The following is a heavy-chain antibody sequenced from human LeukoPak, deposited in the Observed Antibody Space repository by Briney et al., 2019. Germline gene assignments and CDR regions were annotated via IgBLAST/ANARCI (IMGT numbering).Heavy chain of an antibody. V-gene: IGHV3-23*01. CDR3: AKEPYCSSTSCYDDDAFDI. D-gene: IGHD2-2*01. CDR2: ISGSGGST. J-gene: IGHJ3*02. Sequence: GGSLKLSWAASGFTFSSYAMSWVRQAPGKGLEWVSAISGSGGSTYYADSVKGRFTISRDNSKNTLYLQMNSLRAEDTAVYYCAKEPYCSSTSCYDDDAFDIWGQGTMVTVSS. CDR1: GFTFSSYA.